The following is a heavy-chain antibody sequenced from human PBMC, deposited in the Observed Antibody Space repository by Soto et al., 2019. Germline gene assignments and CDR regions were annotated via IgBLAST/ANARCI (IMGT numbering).Heavy chain of an antibody. CDR2: VKTDGSII. CDR1: GFSFSDYW. J-gene: IGHJ2*01. CDR3: ARVRQEAWYFDL. V-gene: IGHV3-74*01. Sequence: EVQLVESGGALVQPGGSLRLSCVASGFSFSDYWMHWVSQAPGKGLVWVSRVKTDGSIITYADSVKGRFTISRDNAKNTLYLQMTTLRAEDTAVYYCARVRQEAWYFDLWGRGTLVTVSS.